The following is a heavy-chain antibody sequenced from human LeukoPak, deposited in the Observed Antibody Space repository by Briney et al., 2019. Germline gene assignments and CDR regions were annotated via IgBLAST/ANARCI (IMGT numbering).Heavy chain of an antibody. Sequence: QPGGSLRLSCAASGVTFNTWWMAWVRQAPGKGLEWVASIIPDGSAKYYVDSVKGRFTISRDNAMNSLYLQLNSLRLEDTALYYCADGDSGAWGQGTLVTVSS. D-gene: IGHD6-19*01. V-gene: IGHV3-7*01. CDR3: ADGDSGA. CDR1: GVTFNTWW. CDR2: IIPDGSAK. J-gene: IGHJ5*02.